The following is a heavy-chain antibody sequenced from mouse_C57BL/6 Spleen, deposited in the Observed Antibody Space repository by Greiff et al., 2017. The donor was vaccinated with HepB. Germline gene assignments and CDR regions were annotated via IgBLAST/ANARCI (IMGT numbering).Heavy chain of an antibody. Sequence: QVQLKQPGAELVRPGSSVKLSCKASGYTFTSYWMDWVKQRPGQGLEWIGNIYPSDSETHYNQKFKDKATLTVDKSSSTAYMQLSSLTSEDSAVYYCAIYDYDEDYWGQGTTLTVSS. D-gene: IGHD2-4*01. CDR2: IYPSDSET. CDR1: GYTFTSYW. J-gene: IGHJ2*01. V-gene: IGHV1-61*01. CDR3: AIYDYDEDY.